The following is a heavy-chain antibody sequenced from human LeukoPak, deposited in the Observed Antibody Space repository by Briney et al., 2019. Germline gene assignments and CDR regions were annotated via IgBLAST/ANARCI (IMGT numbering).Heavy chain of an antibody. CDR1: GFTFSSYA. CDR3: AKGSRIAAAGLNWFDP. J-gene: IGHJ5*02. Sequence: AGSLRLSCAASGFTFSSYAMSWVRQAPRKGLEWVSAISGSGGSINYADSVKGRFTISRDKSKNTLYLQMNSLRAEDTAVYYCAKGSRIAAAGLNWFDPWGQGTLVTVSS. CDR2: ISGSGGSI. D-gene: IGHD6-13*01. V-gene: IGHV3-23*01.